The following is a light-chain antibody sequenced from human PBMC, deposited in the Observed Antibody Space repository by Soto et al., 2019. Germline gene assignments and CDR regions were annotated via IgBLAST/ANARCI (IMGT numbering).Light chain of an antibody. CDR1: SCDVGGYND. CDR3: SSDTTLSTWV. V-gene: IGLV2-14*01. Sequence: QSVLTQPASVSGAPGQSITISCTGTSCDVGGYNDVSWYQQLPGTSPKLMIYEVSNRPSGVSNRFSGSKSGTTASLIISGLQAEDEGDYYCSSDTTLSTWVFGGGTKLTVL. CDR2: EVS. J-gene: IGLJ3*02.